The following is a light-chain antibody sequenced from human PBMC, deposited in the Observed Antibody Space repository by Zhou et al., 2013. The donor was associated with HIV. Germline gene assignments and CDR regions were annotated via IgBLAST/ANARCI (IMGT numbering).Light chain of an antibody. V-gene: IGKV1-13*02. J-gene: IGKJ1*01. CDR1: QGASSS. CDR2: DVS. Sequence: AIPLTQSPSSLSASVGDRISITCRASQGASSSVAWYQQKPGRAPKLLIYDVSSLGSGVPSRFSGSGSGTNFTLTISSLQPEDFATYYCQQYNIYWTFGQGTKVEIK. CDR3: QQYNIYWT.